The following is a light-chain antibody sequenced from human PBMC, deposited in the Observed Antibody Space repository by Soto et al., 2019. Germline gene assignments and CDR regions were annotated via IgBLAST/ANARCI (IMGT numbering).Light chain of an antibody. Sequence: DIVMTQSPDSLTVSLGERATINCKSSQSVLYSSNNKNYLAWYQQKPGQPPKLLIYWASTRESGVPDRFSGSGSETDFTLTISSLQAEDAAVYYCQQYYSSPLTFGGGTKVEVK. CDR2: WAS. V-gene: IGKV4-1*01. CDR1: QSVLYSSNNKNY. J-gene: IGKJ4*01. CDR3: QQYYSSPLT.